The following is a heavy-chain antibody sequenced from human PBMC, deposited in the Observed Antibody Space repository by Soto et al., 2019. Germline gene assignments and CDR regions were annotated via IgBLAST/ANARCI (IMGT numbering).Heavy chain of an antibody. J-gene: IGHJ4*02. Sequence: VQLAECGGGLVQPGRSLRLSCAASGFTFDDYAMHWVRQAPGKGLEWVSGISWNSGSIGYADSVKGRFTISRDNAKNSLYLQMNSLRAEDTALYYCAKDGQGFTMVRGYFDYWGQGTLVTVSS. D-gene: IGHD3-10*01. CDR3: AKDGQGFTMVRGYFDY. CDR2: ISWNSGSI. V-gene: IGHV3-9*01. CDR1: GFTFDDYA.